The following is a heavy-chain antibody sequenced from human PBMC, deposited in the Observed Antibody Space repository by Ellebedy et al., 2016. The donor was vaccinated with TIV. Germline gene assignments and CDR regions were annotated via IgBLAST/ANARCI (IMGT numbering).Heavy chain of an antibody. CDR3: ARGGYQLLAYYYYGMDV. V-gene: IGHV4-34*01. CDR1: GGSFSGYY. D-gene: IGHD2-2*01. CDR2: INHSGST. Sequence: SETLSLXXAVYGGSFSGYYWSWIRQPPGKGLEWIGEINHSGSTNYNPSLKSRVTISVDTSKNQFSLKPSSVTAADTAVYYCARGGYQLLAYYYYGMDVWGQGTTVTVSS. J-gene: IGHJ6*02.